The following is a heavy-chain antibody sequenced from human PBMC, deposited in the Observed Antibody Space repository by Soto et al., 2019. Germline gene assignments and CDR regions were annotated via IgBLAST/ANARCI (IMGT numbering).Heavy chain of an antibody. CDR1: GGSISSYY. V-gene: IGHV4-59*01. CDR2: IYYSGST. Sequence: PSETLSLTCTVSGGSISSYYWSWIRQPPGKGLEWIGYIYYSGSTNYNPSLKSRVTISVDTSKNQFSLKLSSVTAADTAVYYCARDLGYGSGSYLFDYWGQGTLVTVSS. CDR3: ARDLGYGSGSYLFDY. D-gene: IGHD3-10*01. J-gene: IGHJ4*02.